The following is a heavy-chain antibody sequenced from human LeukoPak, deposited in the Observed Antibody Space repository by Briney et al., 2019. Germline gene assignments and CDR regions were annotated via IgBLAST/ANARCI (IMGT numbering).Heavy chain of an antibody. J-gene: IGHJ5*02. CDR2: IYYSGST. V-gene: IGHV4-39*01. D-gene: IGHD5-18*01. CDR1: EDSISSTTYC. Sequence: SETPSLTCTVSEDSISSTTYCWGWIRQPPGKGLEWIGNIYYSGSTYYNPSLKSRVTISVDTSKNQFSLKLTSVTAADTAVYYCARRGYNYGYGWFDPWGQGTLVTVSS. CDR3: ARRGYNYGYGWFDP.